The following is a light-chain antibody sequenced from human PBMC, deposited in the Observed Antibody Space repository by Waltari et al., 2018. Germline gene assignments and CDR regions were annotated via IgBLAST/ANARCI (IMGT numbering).Light chain of an antibody. J-gene: IGKJ4*01. CDR3: QQYLSVPLT. CDR2: GAS. V-gene: IGKV4-1*01. CDR1: QSILFTSNNKDS. Sequence: VSLGERATINCKSSQSILFTSNNKDSLAWYLQKPGQPPKLLIFGASTRQSGVPDRFSGGGSGTDFTLTISSLQAEDVAVYYCQQYLSVPLTFGGGTKMEI.